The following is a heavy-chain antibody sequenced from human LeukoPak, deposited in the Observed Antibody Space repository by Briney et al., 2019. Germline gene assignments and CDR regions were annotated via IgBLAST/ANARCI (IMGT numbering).Heavy chain of an antibody. D-gene: IGHD5/OR15-5a*01. CDR1: GFTFSSYG. V-gene: IGHV3-48*01. CDR2: IRSSSSI. J-gene: IGHJ4*02. Sequence: PGGSLRLSCAASGFTFSSYGMHWVRQAPGKGLEWVSYIRSSSSIYYADSVKGRFTISRDNAKNSLYLQMNSLRAEDTAVYYCARLLVSSIDYWGQGTLVTVSS. CDR3: ARLLVSSIDY.